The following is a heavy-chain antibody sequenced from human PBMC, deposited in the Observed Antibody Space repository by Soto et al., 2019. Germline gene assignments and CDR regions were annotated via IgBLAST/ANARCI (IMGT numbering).Heavy chain of an antibody. D-gene: IGHD6-13*01. CDR1: GFTVSSYA. Sequence: EMQLLESGGGLVQAGGSLRLSCAASGFTVSSYALNWVRQAPGRGLEWVSGISASTYYADSVKGRFTISRDTSKATLYLQMNSLRAEDTAMYFCAIRMYSTRWYYLDYWGQGTLVTVSS. V-gene: IGHV3-23*01. J-gene: IGHJ4*02. CDR3: AIRMYSTRWYYLDY. CDR2: ISAST.